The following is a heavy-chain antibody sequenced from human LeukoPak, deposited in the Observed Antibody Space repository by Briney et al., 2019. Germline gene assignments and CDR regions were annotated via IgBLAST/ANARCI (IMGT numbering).Heavy chain of an antibody. CDR1: GFTFSDYY. D-gene: IGHD3-10*01. CDR3: ARDLFYGSGSYQRYNWFDP. Sequence: GGSLRLSCAASGFTFSDYYMSWIRHAPGKGLEWVAVIWYDGSNKYYADSVKGRFTISRDNSKNTLYLQMNSLRAEDTAVYYCARDLFYGSGSYQRYNWFDPWGQGTLVTVSS. J-gene: IGHJ5*02. V-gene: IGHV3-33*08. CDR2: IWYDGSNK.